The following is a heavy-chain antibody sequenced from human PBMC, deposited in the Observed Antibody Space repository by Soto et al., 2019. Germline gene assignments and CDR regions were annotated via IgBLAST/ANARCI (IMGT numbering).Heavy chain of an antibody. D-gene: IGHD5-18*01. CDR2: IISSSGTI. CDR1: ECTFSSYS. Sequence: GVALRLSCAASECTFSSYSMNWVRQAPGKGLEWVSYIISSSGTIYYADSVKGRFTISRDNAKNSLYLQMNSLRAEDTAVYYCASDYSSYGPFDYWGQGTLVTCSS. CDR3: ASDYSSYGPFDY. V-gene: IGHV3-48*01. J-gene: IGHJ4*02.